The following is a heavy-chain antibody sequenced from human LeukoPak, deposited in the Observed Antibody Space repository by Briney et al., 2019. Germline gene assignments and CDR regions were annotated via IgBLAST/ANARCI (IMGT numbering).Heavy chain of an antibody. D-gene: IGHD4-11*01. Sequence: SETLSLTCTVSGGSISSSSYYWGWIRQPPGKGLEWIGSIYYSGSTYYNPSLKSRVTISVDTSKNQFSLKLSSVTAADTAVYYCARGYYSNYDFDYWGQGTLVTVSS. CDR3: ARGYYSNYDFDY. CDR2: IYYSGST. CDR1: GGSISSSSYY. V-gene: IGHV4-39*01. J-gene: IGHJ4*02.